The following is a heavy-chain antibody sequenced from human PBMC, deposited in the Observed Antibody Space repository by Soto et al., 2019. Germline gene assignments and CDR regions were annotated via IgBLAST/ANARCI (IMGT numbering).Heavy chain of an antibody. Sequence: GGSMRVSCAASGFTVSSNYRSWVRQTTGKGLEWVSVIYSGGSTYYADSVKGRFTISRDNSKNTLYLQMNSLRAEDTAVYYCARGPSYGIYYYYYYGMDVWGQGTTVTVSS. D-gene: IGHD5-18*01. V-gene: IGHV3-53*01. CDR3: ARGPSYGIYYYYYYGMDV. CDR2: IYSGGST. J-gene: IGHJ6*02. CDR1: GFTVSSNY.